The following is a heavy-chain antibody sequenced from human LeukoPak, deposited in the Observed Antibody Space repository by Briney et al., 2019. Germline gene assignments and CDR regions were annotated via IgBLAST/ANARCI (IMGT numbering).Heavy chain of an antibody. D-gene: IGHD6-13*01. Sequence: ASVKVSCKASGYTFTSYGISWVRQATGQGLEWMGWMNPNSGNTDYAQEFQGRVTMTRNTSISTAYMELSSLRSEDTAVYYCARGSAAAVDWGQGTLVTVSS. CDR3: ARGSAAAVD. CDR2: MNPNSGNT. V-gene: IGHV1-8*02. J-gene: IGHJ4*02. CDR1: GYTFTSYG.